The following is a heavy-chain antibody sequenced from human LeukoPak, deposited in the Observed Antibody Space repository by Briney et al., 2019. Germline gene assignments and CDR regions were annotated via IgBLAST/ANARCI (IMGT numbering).Heavy chain of an antibody. Sequence: PGGSLRLSCAGCGFTFSSYSMNWVRQAPGKGLEWVSSISSSSSYIYYADSVKGRFTISRDNAKNSLYLQMNSLRAEDTAVYYCARGEDIVVVPAALAFDIWGQGTMVTVSS. CDR2: ISSSSSYI. CDR1: GFTFSSYS. J-gene: IGHJ3*02. D-gene: IGHD2-2*01. V-gene: IGHV3-21*01. CDR3: ARGEDIVVVPAALAFDI.